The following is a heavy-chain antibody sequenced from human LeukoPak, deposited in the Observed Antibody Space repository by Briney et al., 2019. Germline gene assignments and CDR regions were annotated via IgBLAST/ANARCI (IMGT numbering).Heavy chain of an antibody. J-gene: IGHJ2*01. V-gene: IGHV4-59*01. CDR1: GGSISSYY. Sequence: SETLSLTCTVSGGSISSYYWNWIRQPPGKGLEWIGSISYSGSTNYNPSLESRVTISVDTSKNQISLKLSSVTAADTAVYYCAKMTTDWYFDLWGRGTLVTVSS. CDR2: ISYSGST. D-gene: IGHD4-17*01. CDR3: AKMTTDWYFDL.